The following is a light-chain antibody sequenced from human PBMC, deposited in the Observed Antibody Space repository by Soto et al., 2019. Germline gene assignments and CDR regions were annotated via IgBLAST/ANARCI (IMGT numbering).Light chain of an antibody. CDR3: GTWDSSLSAL. V-gene: IGLV1-51*01. CDR2: DNH. Sequence: QSVLTQPPSLSAAPGQKVTISCSGSSSNIGNNYVSWYQQLPGTAPKLLIYDNHKRPSGIPDRFSGSKSGTSATLGITGLQTGDEADYYCGTWDSSLSALFGGGTKLTVL. CDR1: SSNIGNNY. J-gene: IGLJ2*01.